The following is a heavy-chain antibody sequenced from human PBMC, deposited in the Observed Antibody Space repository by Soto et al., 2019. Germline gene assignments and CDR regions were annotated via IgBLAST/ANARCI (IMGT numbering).Heavy chain of an antibody. CDR1: GGSISSGDYY. J-gene: IGHJ3*02. V-gene: IGHV4-30-4*01. CDR3: ARGSSTSRDAFDI. CDR2: IYYSGST. D-gene: IGHD1-26*01. Sequence: QVQLQESGPGLVKPSQTLSLTCTVSGGSISSGDYYWSWIRQPPGKGLEWIGYIYYSGSTYYNPSLKRRVTISVDTSKNQFSLKLSSVTAADTAVYYCARGSSTSRDAFDIWGQGTMVTVSS.